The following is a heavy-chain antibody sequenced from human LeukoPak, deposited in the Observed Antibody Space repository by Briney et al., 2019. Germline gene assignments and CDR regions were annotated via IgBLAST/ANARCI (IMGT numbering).Heavy chain of an antibody. V-gene: IGHV4-39*02. J-gene: IGHJ4*02. D-gene: IGHD3-3*01. CDR1: GGSISSYY. Sequence: KPSETLSLTCTVSGGSISSYYWGWLRQPPGKGLEWIGGISSSGNTYYNLSLKSRITISIDTSKNHFSLKLSSVTAADTAVYYCARLGAGPTYYDFWSGYSSFYFDYWGQGTLVTVSS. CDR2: ISSSGNT. CDR3: ARLGAGPTYYDFWSGYSSFYFDY.